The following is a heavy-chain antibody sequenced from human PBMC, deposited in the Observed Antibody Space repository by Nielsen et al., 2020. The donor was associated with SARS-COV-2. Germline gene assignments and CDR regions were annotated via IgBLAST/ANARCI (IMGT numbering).Heavy chain of an antibody. CDR2: VMPLFSTQ. CDR1: GDAFIKHA. CDR3: ARVRRSGWFEALDV. Sequence: SVKVSCKASGDAFIKHAIMRVRQAPGEGLEWMGGVMPLFSTQYAQKFQDRLTITADESTTTAYMELRSLRLEDTAVYFCARVRRSGWFEALDVWGQGTLVTVSS. V-gene: IGHV1-69*13. D-gene: IGHD6-19*01. J-gene: IGHJ3*01.